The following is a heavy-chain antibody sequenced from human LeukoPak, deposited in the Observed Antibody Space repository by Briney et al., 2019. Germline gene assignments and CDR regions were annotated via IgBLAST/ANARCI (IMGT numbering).Heavy chain of an antibody. CDR2: ISSRGSYI. CDR3: ARDRGYADYYYYYYMDV. CDR1: GFNFNTYS. J-gene: IGHJ6*03. V-gene: IGHV3-21*01. Sequence: GGSLRLSCAASGFNFNTYSINWVRQAPGKGLEWVSTISSRGSYIYYADSVKGRFTISRDNAKNSLYLQMNSLRAEDTAVYYCARDRGYADYYYYYYMDVWGKGTTVTVSS. D-gene: IGHD5-12*01.